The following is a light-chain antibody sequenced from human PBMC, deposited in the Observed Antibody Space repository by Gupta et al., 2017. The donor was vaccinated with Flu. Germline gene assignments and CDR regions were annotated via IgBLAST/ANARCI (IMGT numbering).Light chain of an antibody. V-gene: IGKV4-1*01. CDR2: WAS. CDR3: LQVDSAPIT. Sequence: IVLTQSPDSLAVSLGERATINCKSSQSLLAASNNQDFLAWFQKKPGQPPRVLIYWASTRQSGVPDRFSGSGSGTDFTLTISSLQAEDMAVYYCLQVDSAPITFGQGTQLEIK. J-gene: IGKJ5*01. CDR1: QSLLAASNNQDF.